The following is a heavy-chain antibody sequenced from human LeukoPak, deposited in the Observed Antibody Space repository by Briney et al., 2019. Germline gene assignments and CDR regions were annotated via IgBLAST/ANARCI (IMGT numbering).Heavy chain of an antibody. CDR1: GFTFSSYS. Sequence: GGSLRLSCAASGFTFSSYSMSWVRQAPGKGLEWVSSVSHSSIYIYYADSVKGRFTIPRDNAKNSLYLQMSSLRAEDTAVYYCARGRYDGSGYYPPYDYWGQGSLVTVSS. CDR3: ARGRYDGSGYYPPYDY. V-gene: IGHV3-21*01. J-gene: IGHJ4*02. CDR2: VSHSSIYI. D-gene: IGHD3-22*01.